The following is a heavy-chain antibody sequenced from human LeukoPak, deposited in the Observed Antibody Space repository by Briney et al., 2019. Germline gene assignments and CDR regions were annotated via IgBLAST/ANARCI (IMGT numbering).Heavy chain of an antibody. CDR3: AKDQTGYCSGGSCYSLLYYYYYYMDV. CDR1: GFTFSSYG. J-gene: IGHJ6*03. D-gene: IGHD2-15*01. CDR2: IRYDGSNK. Sequence: GGSLRLSCAASGFTFSSYGMHWVRQAPGKGLEGVAFIRYDGSNKYYADSVKGRFTISRDNSKNTLYLQMNSLRAEDTAVYYCAKDQTGYCSGGSCYSLLYYYYYYMDVWGKGTTVTISS. V-gene: IGHV3-30*02.